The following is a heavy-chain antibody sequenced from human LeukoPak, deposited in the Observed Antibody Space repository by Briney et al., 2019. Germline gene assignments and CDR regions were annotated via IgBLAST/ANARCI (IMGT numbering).Heavy chain of an antibody. CDR3: AHRRHYYDSSGYDIYDAFDI. D-gene: IGHD3-22*01. V-gene: IGHV2-5*02. CDR1: GFSLSTSGVG. J-gene: IGHJ3*02. Sequence: ESGPTLVKPTQTLTLTRTFSGFSLSTSGVGVGWIRQPPGKALEWLALIYWVEDKRYSPSLKSRLTITKDTSKNQVVLTMTNLDPVDTATYYCAHRRHYYDSSGYDIYDAFDIWGQGTMVTVSS. CDR2: IYWVEDK.